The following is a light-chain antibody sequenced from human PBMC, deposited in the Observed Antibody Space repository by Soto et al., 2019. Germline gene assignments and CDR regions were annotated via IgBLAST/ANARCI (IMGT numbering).Light chain of an antibody. CDR2: AAS. J-gene: IGKJ4*01. Sequence: DIQMTQSPSSLSASVGDRVTITCRASQTISTYLNWYQQKPGKAPKLLSYAASSLQSGVPSRFSGSGSGTDFTLTISRLPPEDFATYYCQQSYSTPPVTFGGGTKVEIK. CDR3: QQSYSTPPVT. CDR1: QTISTY. V-gene: IGKV1-39*01.